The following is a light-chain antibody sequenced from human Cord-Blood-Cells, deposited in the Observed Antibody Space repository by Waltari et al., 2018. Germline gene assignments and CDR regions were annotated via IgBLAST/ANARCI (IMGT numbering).Light chain of an antibody. J-gene: IGKJ2*01. CDR3: QQYNNWPPYT. CDR1: QSVSSN. CDR2: GAS. Sequence: EIVITHSPATLSVSPGERATLSCRASQSVSSNLARYQQKPGQAPRLLIYGASTRATGIPARFSGSGSGTEFTLTISSLQSEDFAVYYCQQYNNWPPYTFGQGTKLEIK. V-gene: IGKV3-15*01.